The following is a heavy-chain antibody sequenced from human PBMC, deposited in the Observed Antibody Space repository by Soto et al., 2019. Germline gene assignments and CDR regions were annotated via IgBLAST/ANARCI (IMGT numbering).Heavy chain of an antibody. V-gene: IGHV3-33*01. Sequence: SLRLSCAASGFTFSDYVMHWVRQAPGKGLEWVAVIWYRGRDIFYADSVKGRFTISRDNSKNTLYLQLNSLRAEATAVYYCARDQGGQSGNFIFDNWGQGTLVTVSS. CDR2: IWYRGRDI. J-gene: IGHJ4*02. D-gene: IGHD1-26*01. CDR1: GFTFSDYV. CDR3: ARDQGGQSGNFIFDN.